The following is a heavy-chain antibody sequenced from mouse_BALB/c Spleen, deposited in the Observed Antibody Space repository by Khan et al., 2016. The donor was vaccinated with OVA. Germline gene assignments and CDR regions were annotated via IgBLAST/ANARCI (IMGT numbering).Heavy chain of an antibody. Sequence: VQLKQSGPDLVKPGASVRISCKTSGYTFTDFNLDWVKQSHGKSLEWIGYIFPNNGDTGYNQKFKTKATLPVDSSSRTAYMELRSLTSADSAVYYCSRSGYGSCAYWGQGTLVTVSA. V-gene: IGHV1S29*02. CDR1: GYTFTDFN. J-gene: IGHJ3*01. CDR3: SRSGYGSCAY. CDR2: IFPNNGDT. D-gene: IGHD1-2*01.